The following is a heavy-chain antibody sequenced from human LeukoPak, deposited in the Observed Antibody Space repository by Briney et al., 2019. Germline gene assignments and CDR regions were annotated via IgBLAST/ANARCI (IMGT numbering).Heavy chain of an antibody. V-gene: IGHV3-33*01. CDR2: IWYDGNNK. D-gene: IGHD6-13*01. Sequence: PGGSLRLSCAASGFTFSSYAMHWVRQAPGKGLERVAVIWYDGNNKYYADSVKGRFTISRDNSKNTVYLQMNSLRAEDTAVYYCARGIAAAGNPNWFDPWGQGTLVTVSS. CDR1: GFTFSSYA. J-gene: IGHJ5*02. CDR3: ARGIAAAGNPNWFDP.